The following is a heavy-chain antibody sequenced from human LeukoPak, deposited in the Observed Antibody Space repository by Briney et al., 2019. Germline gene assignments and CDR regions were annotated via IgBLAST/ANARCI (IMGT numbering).Heavy chain of an antibody. V-gene: IGHV4-59*12. D-gene: IGHD3-16*01. Sequence: PSETLSLTCTVSGGSISGYYWSWIRQPPGKGLEWIGYIHYNGNTYYSPSLKSRVTISVDTSKNQFSLKLSSVTAADTAMYYCAREKIGTGTVLGKDYYYMDVWGKGTTVTVSS. CDR1: GGSISGYY. CDR3: AREKIGTGTVLGKDYYYMDV. J-gene: IGHJ6*03. CDR2: IHYNGNT.